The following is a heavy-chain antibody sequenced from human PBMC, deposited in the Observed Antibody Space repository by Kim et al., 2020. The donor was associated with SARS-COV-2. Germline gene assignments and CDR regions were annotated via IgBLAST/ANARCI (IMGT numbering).Heavy chain of an antibody. CDR1: GFTFSSYG. CDR3: ARDLYSSGWYDY. D-gene: IGHD6-19*01. CDR2: ISYDGSNK. J-gene: IGHJ4*02. V-gene: IGHV3-33*05. Sequence: GGSLRLSCAASGFTFSSYGMHWVRQAPGKGLEWVAVISYDGSNKYYADSVKGRFTISRDNSKNTLYLQMNSLRAEDTAVYYCARDLYSSGWYDYWGQGTLVTVSS.